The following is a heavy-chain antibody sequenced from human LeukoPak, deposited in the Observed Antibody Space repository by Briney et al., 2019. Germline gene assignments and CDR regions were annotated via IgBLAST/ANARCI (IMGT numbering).Heavy chain of an antibody. CDR3: AREGSMVRGVGIFGFDY. Sequence: GASVKVSCKASGYTFTGYYMHWVRQAPGQGLEWMGWINPNSGGTNYAQKFQGRVTMTRDTSISTAYMELSRLRSDDTAVYYCAREGSMVRGVGIFGFDYWGQGTLVTVSS. D-gene: IGHD3-10*01. CDR1: GYTFTGYY. CDR2: INPNSGGT. V-gene: IGHV1-2*02. J-gene: IGHJ4*02.